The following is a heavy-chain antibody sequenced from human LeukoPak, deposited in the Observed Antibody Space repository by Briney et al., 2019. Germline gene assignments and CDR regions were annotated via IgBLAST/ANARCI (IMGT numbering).Heavy chain of an antibody. J-gene: IGHJ6*02. CDR3: ARYSYGYGVYYYYGMDV. D-gene: IGHD5-18*01. CDR1: GYSFTSYW. Sequence: PGESLKISCKGSGYSFTSYWIGWVRPMPGKGLEWMGIIYPGDSDTRYSPSFQGQVTISADKSISTAYLQWSSLKASDTAMYYCARYSYGYGVYYYYGMDVWGQGTTVTVSS. CDR2: IYPGDSDT. V-gene: IGHV5-51*01.